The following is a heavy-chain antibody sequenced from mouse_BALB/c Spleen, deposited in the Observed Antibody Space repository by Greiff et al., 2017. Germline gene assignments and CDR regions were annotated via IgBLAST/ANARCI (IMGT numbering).Heavy chain of an antibody. CDR1: GYSITSDYA. D-gene: IGHD1-1*01. J-gene: IGHJ4*01. Sequence: EVKLVESGPGLVKPSQSLSLTCTVTGYSITSDYAWNWIRQFPGNKLEWMGYISYSGSTSYNPSLKSRISITRDTSKNQFFLQLNSVTTEDTATYYCARFRGSSLYYAMDYWGQGTSVTVSS. CDR2: ISYSGST. CDR3: ARFRGSSLYYAMDY. V-gene: IGHV3-2*02.